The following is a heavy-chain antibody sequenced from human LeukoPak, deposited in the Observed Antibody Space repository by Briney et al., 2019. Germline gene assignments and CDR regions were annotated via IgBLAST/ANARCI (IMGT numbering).Heavy chain of an antibody. J-gene: IGHJ4*02. Sequence: GGSLSLSCAASGFTFTSFVMRWVRQAPGKGLEWVAAISGGAGSTYYADSVRGRSSISRDNSQNTLSLHMTGLRTEDTATYFCAKWLTKITPSTFDQWGQGTLVTVTS. CDR2: ISGGAGST. D-gene: IGHD5-12*01. CDR1: GFTFTSFV. V-gene: IGHV3-23*01. CDR3: AKWLTKITPSTFDQ.